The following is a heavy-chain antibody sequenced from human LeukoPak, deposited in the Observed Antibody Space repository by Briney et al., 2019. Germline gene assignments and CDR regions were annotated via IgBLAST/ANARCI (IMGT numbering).Heavy chain of an antibody. CDR2: IKGDGSEE. D-gene: IGHD3-22*01. V-gene: IGHV3-7*01. Sequence: PGGSLRLSCAASGFTFSSEWMNWVRQAPGKELEWVAIIKGDGSEEYYVDSVKGRFTISRDNAKNSLYLQMNSLRAEDTAVYYCAREFQVYYYDSSGYYPDYWGQGTLVTVSS. CDR3: AREFQVYYYDSSGYYPDY. CDR1: GFTFSSEW. J-gene: IGHJ4*02.